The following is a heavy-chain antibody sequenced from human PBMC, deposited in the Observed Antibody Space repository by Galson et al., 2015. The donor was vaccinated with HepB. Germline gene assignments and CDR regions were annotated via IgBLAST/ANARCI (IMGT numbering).Heavy chain of an antibody. V-gene: IGHV7-4-1*02. CDR2: MNTNTGKP. CDR3: ARSPLRFLDWLPYYDYYYMDV. Sequence: VKVSCKASGYTFTDYVVNWVRPAPGQGLEWMGWMNTNTGKPTYAPGFAGRFVFSLDTPVTTPYLQISSLATDDTAVYYCARSPLRFLDWLPYYDYYYMDVWGEGTTVTVSS. CDR1: GYTFTDYV. J-gene: IGHJ6*03. D-gene: IGHD3-3*01.